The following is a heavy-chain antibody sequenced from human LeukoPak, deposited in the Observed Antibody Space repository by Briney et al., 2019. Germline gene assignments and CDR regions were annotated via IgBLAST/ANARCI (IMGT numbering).Heavy chain of an antibody. D-gene: IGHD6-13*01. V-gene: IGHV4-59*08. Sequence: SETLSLTCTVSGGSISSYYWSWIWQPPGKGLEWIGYIYYSGSTNYNPSLKSRVTISVDTSKNQFSLKLSSVTAADTAVYYCARQFVAAASGAFDIWGQGTMVTVSS. J-gene: IGHJ3*02. CDR3: ARQFVAAASGAFDI. CDR2: IYYSGST. CDR1: GGSISSYY.